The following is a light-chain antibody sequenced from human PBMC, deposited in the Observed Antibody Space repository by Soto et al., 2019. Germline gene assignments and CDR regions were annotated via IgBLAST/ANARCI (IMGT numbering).Light chain of an antibody. Sequence: SYELAQPPSVSVAPGQTARITCGGDNSGTKGVYWDQQKPGQATVLVVYDDTDRPSGIPERFSGSKSGNAATLTISRFEVGDEADFWCQLWDSGSKYPGVFGTGTKVTVL. J-gene: IGLJ1*01. CDR3: QLWDSGSKYPGV. CDR2: DDT. V-gene: IGLV3-21*02. CDR1: NSGTKG.